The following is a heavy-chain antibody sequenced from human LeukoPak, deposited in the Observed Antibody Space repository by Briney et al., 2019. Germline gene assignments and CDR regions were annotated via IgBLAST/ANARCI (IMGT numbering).Heavy chain of an antibody. CDR3: ARDYSGSYSGGFDP. CDR1: GYTFTSYG. D-gene: IGHD1-26*01. Sequence: ASVKVSCKASGYTFTSYGISWVRQAPGQGLEWMGWISAYNGNTNYAQKLQGRVTMTTDTSTSTAYMELRSLRSDDTAVYYCARDYSGSYSGGFDPWGQGTLVTVSS. CDR2: ISAYNGNT. V-gene: IGHV1-18*01. J-gene: IGHJ5*02.